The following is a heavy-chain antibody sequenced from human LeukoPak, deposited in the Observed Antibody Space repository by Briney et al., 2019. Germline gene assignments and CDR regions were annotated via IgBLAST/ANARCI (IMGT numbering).Heavy chain of an antibody. V-gene: IGHV4-34*01. J-gene: IGHJ5*02. CDR2: IKDSGKT. CDR3: ARRPRRLLWFGESDWFDP. D-gene: IGHD3-10*01. CDR1: GASFTGYY. Sequence: SETLSLTCAVYGASFTGYYWSWIRQPPGKGLGWIGEIKDSGKTNYTTSLKGRVTISVDTSKNQFSLKLSSVTAAETAVYYCARRPRRLLWFGESDWFDPWGQGNLVTVSS.